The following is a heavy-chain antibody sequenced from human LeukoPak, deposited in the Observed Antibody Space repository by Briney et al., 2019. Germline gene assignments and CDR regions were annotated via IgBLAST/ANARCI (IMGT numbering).Heavy chain of an antibody. J-gene: IGHJ5*02. Sequence: GGSLRLSCAASGFTFSSYWMSWVRQAPGKGLEWVSSIYSDGNTYYADSVKGRFTISRDSSRNTLYLQMNSLRVEDSAVYYCAGDTHSSSWYDHGAQETLVTVSS. CDR2: IYSDGNT. V-gene: IGHV3-53*01. D-gene: IGHD6-13*01. CDR1: GFTFSSYW. CDR3: AGDTHSSSWYDH.